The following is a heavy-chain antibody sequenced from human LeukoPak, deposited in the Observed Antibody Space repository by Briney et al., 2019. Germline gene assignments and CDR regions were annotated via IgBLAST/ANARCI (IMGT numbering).Heavy chain of an antibody. Sequence: GGSVRLPYAVSRFTLQRSALHWVTGAPGRAWVGVAVISYDGSNKNDADSVNDRFTSSIDNSKNTGYLQTNSLRPDDTSVYYCAKDREQLLVAVYWGEGTLLTVSS. CDR2: ISYDGSNK. CDR3: AKDREQLLVAVY. CDR1: RFTLQRSA. V-gene: IGHV3-30-3*01. D-gene: IGHD6-19*01. J-gene: IGHJ4*02.